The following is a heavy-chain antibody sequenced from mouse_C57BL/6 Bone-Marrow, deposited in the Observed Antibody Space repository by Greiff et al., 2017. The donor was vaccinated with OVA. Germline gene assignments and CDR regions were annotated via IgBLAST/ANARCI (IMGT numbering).Heavy chain of an antibody. D-gene: IGHD2-4*01. CDR2: ISSGGSYT. CDR3: ARIYYDYDGFAY. Sequence: DVKLVESGGDLVKPGGSLKLSCAASGFTFSSYGMSWVRQTPDKRLEWVATISSGGSYTYYPDSVKGRFTISRDNAKNTLYLQMSSLKSEDTAMYYCARIYYDYDGFAYWGQGTLVTVSA. V-gene: IGHV5-6*02. J-gene: IGHJ3*01. CDR1: GFTFSSYG.